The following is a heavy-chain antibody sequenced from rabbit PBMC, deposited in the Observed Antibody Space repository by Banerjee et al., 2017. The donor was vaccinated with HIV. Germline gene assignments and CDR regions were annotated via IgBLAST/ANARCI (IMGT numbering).Heavy chain of an antibody. D-gene: IGHD6-1*01. Sequence: QSLEESGGDLVKPGASLTLTCTASGFDLSNYYYMCWVRQAPGKGLEWIACIWTGDGNTDYASWAKGRFTISKTSSTTVTLQMTSLTAADTATYFCARGNGWTTYGGASNLWGQGTLVTVS. J-gene: IGHJ4*01. CDR3: ARGNGWTTYGGASNL. CDR2: IWTGDGNT. V-gene: IGHV1S40*01. CDR1: GFDLSNYYY.